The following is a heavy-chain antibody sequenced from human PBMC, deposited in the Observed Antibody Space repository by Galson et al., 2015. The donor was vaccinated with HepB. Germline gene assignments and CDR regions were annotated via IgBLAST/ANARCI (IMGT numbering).Heavy chain of an antibody. CDR2: ISGGGGGE. V-gene: IGHV3-23*01. D-gene: IGHD6-6*01. CDR1: GFSFSSYA. Sequence: SLRLSCAASGFSFSSYAMSWVRQAPGKGLEWVSAISGGGGGEFFADSVKGRFTISRDNSKNTLYLQMNSLKAEDTAIYYCAKDRHYSRTSMDHWGQGTLVTVSS. CDR3: AKDRHYSRTSMDH. J-gene: IGHJ4*02.